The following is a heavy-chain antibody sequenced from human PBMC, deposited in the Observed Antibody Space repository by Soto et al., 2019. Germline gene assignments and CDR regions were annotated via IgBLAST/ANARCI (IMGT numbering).Heavy chain of an antibody. D-gene: IGHD3-22*01. J-gene: IGHJ5*02. CDR3: AKVGMIPIYLGWFDP. CDR1: GFTFSNSA. CDR2: ISETDVST. Sequence: EVQLLESGGGLVQPGGSLILSCAASGFTFSNSAMSWVRQAPGKGLEWVSSISETDVSTYYADSVKGRFTISRDNSKNTLYLQMNSLRADDTAVYYCAKVGMIPIYLGWFDPWGQGTLVTVSS. V-gene: IGHV3-23*01.